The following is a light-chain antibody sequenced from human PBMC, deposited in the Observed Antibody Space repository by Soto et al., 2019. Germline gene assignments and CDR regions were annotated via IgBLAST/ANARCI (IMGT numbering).Light chain of an antibody. CDR3: QSYDSSTHVV. CDR1: SGSIASNY. Sequence: NFMLTQPHSVSESPGKTVTISCTRSSGSIASNYVQWYQQRPGSSPTTVIYEDNQRPSGVPDRFSGSIDSSSNSASLTISGLQTEDEADYCCQSYDSSTHVVFGGGTKLTVL. J-gene: IGLJ2*01. V-gene: IGLV6-57*01. CDR2: EDN.